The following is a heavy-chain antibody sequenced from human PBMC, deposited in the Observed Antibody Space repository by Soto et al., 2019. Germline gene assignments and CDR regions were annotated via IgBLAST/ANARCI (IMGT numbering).Heavy chain of an antibody. CDR3: ATGNGWQPN. D-gene: IGHD6-19*01. CDR2: IYSGGYT. J-gene: IGHJ4*02. V-gene: IGHV3-53*01. Sequence: GGSLRLSCAASGFIVNSNYMSWVRQVPGKRLEWVSVIYSGGYTHYADSVKGRFTISRDNTKDSLYLQMNSLRAEDTAIYYCATGNGWQPNWGQGTLVTVSS. CDR1: GFIVNSNY.